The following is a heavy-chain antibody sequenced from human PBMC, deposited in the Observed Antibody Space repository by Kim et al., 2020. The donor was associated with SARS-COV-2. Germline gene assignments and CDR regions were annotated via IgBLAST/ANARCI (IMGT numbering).Heavy chain of an antibody. CDR3: AKDKSFFIITFGGESGGLDV. CDR2: ISYEGSKK. V-gene: IGHV3-30*18. D-gene: IGHD3-16*01. Sequence: GGSLRLSCAASGFSFSNFGMHWVRQAPGKGLEWLALISYEGSKKYYADSLKGRFTISRDSSKNTLYLQMNSLRAEDTAVYYCAKDKSFFIITFGGESGGLDVWGQGTTVTVSS. CDR1: GFSFSNFG. J-gene: IGHJ6*02.